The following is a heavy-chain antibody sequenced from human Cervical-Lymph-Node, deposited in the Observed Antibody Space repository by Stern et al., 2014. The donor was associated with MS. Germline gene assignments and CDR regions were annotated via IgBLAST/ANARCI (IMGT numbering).Heavy chain of an antibody. J-gene: IGHJ4*02. CDR2: INSDGSST. Sequence: EVQLVESGGHSVQTGGSLRLSCAASGFTFSTYWMHWVRQAPGKGLVRVSRINSDGSSTRYADSVKGRFTISRDNAKNTLYLQMNSLRGEDTAVYYCVRDIISGGSDFGFDYWGQGTRVTVSS. CDR3: VRDIISGGSDFGFDY. D-gene: IGHD5-12*01. V-gene: IGHV3-74*01. CDR1: GFTFSTYW.